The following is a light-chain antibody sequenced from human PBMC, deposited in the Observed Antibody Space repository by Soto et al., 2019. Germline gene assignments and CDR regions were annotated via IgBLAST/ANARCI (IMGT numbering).Light chain of an antibody. Sequence: DIKMAQSPSPLSTSVGDRVAITCRASQSVRSSLAWYQQKPGKAPKHLIYDASTLEGGVPSRFSGSGSGTEFTLTISSLQPDDFATYYCQQYHSYPFTFGQGTKLEIK. CDR3: QQYHSYPFT. V-gene: IGKV1-5*01. J-gene: IGKJ2*01. CDR1: QSVRSS. CDR2: DAS.